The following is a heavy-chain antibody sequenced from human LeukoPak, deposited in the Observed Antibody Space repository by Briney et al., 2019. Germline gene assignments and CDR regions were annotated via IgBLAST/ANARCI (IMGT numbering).Heavy chain of an antibody. CDR3: AKGAGNDFWSGYYHYYYYYMDV. D-gene: IGHD3-3*01. J-gene: IGHJ6*03. Sequence: GGSLRLSCAASGFTFSSYAMSWVRQAPGKGLGWVSAMSGSGGSTYYADSVKGRFTISRDNSKNTLYLQMNSLRAEDTAVYYCAKGAGNDFWSGYYHYYYYYMDVWGKGTTVTVSS. CDR2: MSGSGGST. CDR1: GFTFSSYA. V-gene: IGHV3-23*01.